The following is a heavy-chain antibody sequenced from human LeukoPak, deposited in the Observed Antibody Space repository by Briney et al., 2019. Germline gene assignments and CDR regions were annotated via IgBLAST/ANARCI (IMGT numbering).Heavy chain of an antibody. Sequence: ASVKVSCKASGYTFTSYGISWVRQAPGQGLEWMGWISAYNGNTNYAQKLQGRVTMTTDTSTSTAYMELRSLRSDDTAVYYCAETPIAAAGRYYYYYMDVWGKGTTVTVSS. CDR3: AETPIAAAGRYYYYYMDV. D-gene: IGHD6-13*01. CDR2: ISAYNGNT. J-gene: IGHJ6*03. CDR1: GYTFTSYG. V-gene: IGHV1-18*01.